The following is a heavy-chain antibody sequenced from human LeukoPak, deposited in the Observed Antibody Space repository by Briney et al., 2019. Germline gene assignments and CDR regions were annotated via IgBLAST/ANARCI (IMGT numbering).Heavy chain of an antibody. CDR2: IWYDGSKK. D-gene: IGHD5-12*01. J-gene: IGHJ4*02. CDR1: GFTFNSYA. CDR3: ARSVVATPLFDY. Sequence: AGGSLRLSCATSGFTFNSYAMHWVRQAPGKGLEGVVLIWYDGSKKYYADSVMGRFTISRDDSKSTLYLQMNGLGADDTAVYYCARSVVATPLFDYWGQGTLVTVSS. V-gene: IGHV3-33*01.